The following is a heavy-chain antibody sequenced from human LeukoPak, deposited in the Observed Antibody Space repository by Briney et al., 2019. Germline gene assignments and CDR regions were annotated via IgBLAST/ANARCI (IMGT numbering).Heavy chain of an antibody. J-gene: IGHJ5*02. V-gene: IGHV3-7*01. CDR2: IKPDGTEK. CDR3: ARQEIGLRSFDP. Sequence: GGSLRLSCAASGFIFSSYWMSWVRQTPEKGLEWVANIKPDGTEKYYVESVKGRFTISRDNAKNSLYLQMNSLRAEDTAVYYCARQEIGLRSFDPWGQGTLVTVSS. D-gene: IGHD3/OR15-3a*01. CDR1: GFIFSSYW.